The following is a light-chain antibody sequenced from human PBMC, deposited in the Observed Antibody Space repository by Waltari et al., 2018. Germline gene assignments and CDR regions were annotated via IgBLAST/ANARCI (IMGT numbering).Light chain of an antibody. V-gene: IGLV2-8*01. CDR3: SSYAGSNNLV. Sequence: QSALTQPPSASGSPGQSVTLSCTGTSSDVGAYVSWYQQHPGKAPKLMISEVTKRPSGVPDRFSGSKSGNTASLTVSGLQAEDEADYYCSSYAGSNNLVFGRGTKLTVL. CDR1: SSDVGAY. CDR2: EVT. J-gene: IGLJ2*01.